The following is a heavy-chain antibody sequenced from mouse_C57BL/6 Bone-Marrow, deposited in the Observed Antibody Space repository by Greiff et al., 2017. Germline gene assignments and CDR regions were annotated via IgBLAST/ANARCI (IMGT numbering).Heavy chain of an antibody. Sequence: QVQLQQPGAELVMPGASVKLSCKASGYTFTSYWMHWVKQRPGQGLEWIGEIDPSDSYTNYTQKFKGKSTLTVDKSSSTAYMQLSSLTSEDSAVYYCAREGSSTWFAYWGQGTLVTVSA. CDR3: AREGSSTWFAY. D-gene: IGHD1-1*01. CDR1: GYTFTSYW. V-gene: IGHV1-69*01. CDR2: IDPSDSYT. J-gene: IGHJ3*01.